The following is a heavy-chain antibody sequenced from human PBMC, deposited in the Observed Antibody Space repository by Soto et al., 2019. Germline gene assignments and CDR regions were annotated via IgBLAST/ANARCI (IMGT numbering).Heavy chain of an antibody. D-gene: IGHD3-22*01. J-gene: IGHJ6*02. Sequence: SETLSLTCAVSGYSISSGYYWGCIRQPPGKGLEWIGSIYHTGSTYYNPSLKSRVTISVDTSKNQFSLKLSSVTAADTAVYYCARGGGTYYYDSSSYPPYFFYGMDVWGQGTTVTVSS. CDR2: IYHTGST. CDR3: ARGGGTYYYDSSSYPPYFFYGMDV. CDR1: GYSISSGYY. V-gene: IGHV4-38-2*01.